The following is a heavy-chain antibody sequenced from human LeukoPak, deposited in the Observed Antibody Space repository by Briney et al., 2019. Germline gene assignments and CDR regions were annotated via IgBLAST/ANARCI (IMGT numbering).Heavy chain of an antibody. Sequence: GESLKISCKASGYNFTSYWIGWVRQMPGKGLEWMGITYPSDSDTSYSPSFQGQVTISVDKSITTAYLQWSSLKASDNAIYYCARHVRGQQLAFFHLDDWGQGTLVTVSS. V-gene: IGHV5-51*01. CDR1: GYNFTSYW. CDR3: ARHVRGQQLAFFHLDD. J-gene: IGHJ4*02. CDR2: TYPSDSDT. D-gene: IGHD6-13*01.